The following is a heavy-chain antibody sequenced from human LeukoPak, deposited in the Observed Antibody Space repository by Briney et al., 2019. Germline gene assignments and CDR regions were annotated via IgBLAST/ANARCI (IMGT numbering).Heavy chain of an antibody. D-gene: IGHD6-25*01. V-gene: IGHV3-21*01. CDR3: ARDSPPRKRLDYYGMDV. Sequence: GGSLRLSCAASGFTFSSYSMNWVRQAPGKGLEWVSSISSSSSYIYYADSVKGRFTISRDNAKNSLYLQMNSLRAEDTAVYYCARDSPPRKRLDYYGMDVWGQGTTVTVSS. J-gene: IGHJ6*02. CDR1: GFTFSSYS. CDR2: ISSSSSYI.